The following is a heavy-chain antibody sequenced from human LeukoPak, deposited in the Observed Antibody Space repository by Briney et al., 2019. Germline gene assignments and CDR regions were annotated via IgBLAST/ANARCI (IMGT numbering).Heavy chain of an antibody. D-gene: IGHD1-7*01. CDR2: ISSSSSTI. CDR3: ARDSGNYLDAFDI. Sequence: PGGSLRLSCAASGFTFSSYSMNWLRQAPGKGLEWVSYISSSSSTIYYADSVKGRFTISRDNAKNSLYLQMNSLRAEDTAVYYCARDSGNYLDAFDIWGQGTMVTVSS. J-gene: IGHJ3*02. CDR1: GFTFSSYS. V-gene: IGHV3-48*04.